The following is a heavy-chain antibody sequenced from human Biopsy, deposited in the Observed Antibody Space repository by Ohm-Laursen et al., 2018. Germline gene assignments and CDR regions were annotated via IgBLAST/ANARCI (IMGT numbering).Heavy chain of an antibody. CDR1: GYTFAGYY. D-gene: IGHD3-9*01. J-gene: IGHJ6*02. CDR2: INPNSGNA. V-gene: IGHV1-2*02. CDR3: ARVPAYPSIDGYYGLDL. Sequence: SVKVSCKASGYTFAGYYLHWVRQAPGHDLEWMGWINPNSGNANYAQSFQGRLTVTRDTSISTAYMELTSLTFDDTSIYYCARVPAYPSIDGYYGLDLWGQGTTVIVSS.